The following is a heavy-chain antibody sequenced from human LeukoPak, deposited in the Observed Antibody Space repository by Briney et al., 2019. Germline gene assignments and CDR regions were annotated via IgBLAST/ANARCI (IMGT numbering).Heavy chain of an antibody. CDR1: GYSISSGYY. D-gene: IGHD5-18*01. CDR3: ARKRGYGLYYYYYYMDV. V-gene: IGHV4-34*01. CDR2: INHSGST. Sequence: SETLSLTCSFSGYSISSGYYWSWIRQPPGKGLEWIGEINHSGSTNYNPSLKSRVTISVDTSKNQFSLKLSSVTAADTAVYYCARKRGYGLYYYYYYMDVWGKGTTVTISS. J-gene: IGHJ6*03.